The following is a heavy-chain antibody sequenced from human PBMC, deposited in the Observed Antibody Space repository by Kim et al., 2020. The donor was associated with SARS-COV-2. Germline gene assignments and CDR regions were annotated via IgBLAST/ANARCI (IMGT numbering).Heavy chain of an antibody. V-gene: IGHV4-30-2*01. CDR1: GCSISSGGYS. CDR3: ATLCGSGSPYCMDG. CDR2: IYYSGST. Sequence: SETLSLTCAVSGCSISSGGYSWSWIRQPPGKGLECIGFIYYSGSTYYNPSLKRRVTISVNRSKNQSSLKLSSVTAADTADYYGATLCGSGSPYCMDGWG. J-gene: IGHJ6*02. D-gene: IGHD3-10*01.